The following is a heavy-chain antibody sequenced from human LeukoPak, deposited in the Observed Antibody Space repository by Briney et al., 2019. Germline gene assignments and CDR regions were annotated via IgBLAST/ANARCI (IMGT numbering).Heavy chain of an antibody. V-gene: IGHV3-21*01. CDR2: ISSSGSTI. CDR1: GFTFSSYA. D-gene: IGHD4-11*01. J-gene: IGHJ4*02. CDR3: ARDPTSLQYSPRDY. Sequence: PGGYLRLSCAASGFTFSSYAMSWVRQAPGKGREWGSAISSSGSTIYYADSVKGRFTISRDNAKNSLYLQMNSLRAEDTAVYYCARDPTSLQYSPRDYWGQGTLVTVSS.